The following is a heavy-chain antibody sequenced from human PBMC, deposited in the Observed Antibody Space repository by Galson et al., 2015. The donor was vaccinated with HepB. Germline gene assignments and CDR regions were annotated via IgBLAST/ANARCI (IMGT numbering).Heavy chain of an antibody. V-gene: IGHV1-18*01. D-gene: IGHD3-16*02. CDR1: GYTFTSYG. Sequence: SVKVSCKASGYTFTSYGISWVRQAPGQGLEWMGWISAYNGNTNYARKLQGRVTMTTDTSTSTAYMELRSLRSDDTAVYYCARDRSPYDYVWGSYRYNRPFDYWGQGTLVTVSS. CDR3: ARDRSPYDYVWGSYRYNRPFDY. J-gene: IGHJ4*02. CDR2: ISAYNGNT.